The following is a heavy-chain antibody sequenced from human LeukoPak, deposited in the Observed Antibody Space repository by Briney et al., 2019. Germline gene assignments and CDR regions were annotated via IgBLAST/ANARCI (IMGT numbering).Heavy chain of an antibody. V-gene: IGHV1-46*01. Sequence: ASVKVSCKASGYSFTRYYMHWVRQAPGQGLEWMGIINPSGGSARYAQKFQGRVTMTRDTSTSTVYMEVSSLRSEDTAVHYCARLADYDSSGYLSYWGQGTLVTVSS. J-gene: IGHJ4*02. CDR2: INPSGGSA. CDR3: ARLADYDSSGYLSY. D-gene: IGHD3-22*01. CDR1: GYSFTRYY.